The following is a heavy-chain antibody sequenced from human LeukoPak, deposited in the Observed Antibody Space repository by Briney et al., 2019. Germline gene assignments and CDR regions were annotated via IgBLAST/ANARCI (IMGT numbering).Heavy chain of an antibody. CDR3: ARGPEDSSGYYYYYYYGMDV. CDR2: IYYSGST. CDR1: GFTFSSYA. J-gene: IGHJ6*02. V-gene: IGHV4-31*02. Sequence: LRLSCAASGFTFSSYAMSWIRLHPGKGLEWIGYIYYSGSTYYNPSLKSRVTISVDTSKNQFSLKLSSVTAADTAVYYCARGPEDSSGYYYYYYYGMDVWGQGTTVTVSS. D-gene: IGHD3-22*01.